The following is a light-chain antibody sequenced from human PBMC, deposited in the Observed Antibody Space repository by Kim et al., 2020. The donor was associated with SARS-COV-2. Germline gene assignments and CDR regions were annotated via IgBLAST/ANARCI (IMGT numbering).Light chain of an antibody. CDR3: QQYSQWPPWT. CDR1: QSVTSA. CDR2: RVS. J-gene: IGKJ1*01. Sequence: SPADTAPLSCRASQSVTSALAWYQQKPGQAPRLLIYRVSARATGVPARFSGSGSGTEFTLTISSLQSEDFAVYYCQQYSQWPPWTFGRGTKVDIK. V-gene: IGKV3-15*01.